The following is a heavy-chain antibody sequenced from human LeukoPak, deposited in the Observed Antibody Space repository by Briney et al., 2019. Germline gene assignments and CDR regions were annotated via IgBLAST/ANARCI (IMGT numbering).Heavy chain of an antibody. CDR3: ARSDLGTGYYDFWSGYPNYYYYGMDV. V-gene: IGHV4-59*01. CDR1: GGSISSYY. D-gene: IGHD3-3*01. J-gene: IGHJ6*02. CDR2: IYYSGST. Sequence: PSETLSLTCTVSGGSISSYYWSWIRQPPGKGLEWIGYIYYSGSTNYNPSLKSRVTISVDTSKNQFSLKLSSVTAADTAVYYCARSDLGTGYYDFWSGYPNYYYYGMDVWAKGPRSPSP.